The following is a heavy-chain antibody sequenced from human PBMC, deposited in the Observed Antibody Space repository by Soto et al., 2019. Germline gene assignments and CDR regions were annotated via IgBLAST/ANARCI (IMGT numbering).Heavy chain of an antibody. CDR3: ARDLESSIDY. D-gene: IGHD6-13*01. V-gene: IGHV1-69*05. J-gene: IGHJ4*02. Sequence: GASVKVSCKASGGTFSSYAISWVRQAPGQGLEWMGGIIPIFGNTNYSQNFQGRVTITRDTSATTVYMELSSLTSEDTTVYYCARDLESSIDYWGQGTPVTVSS. CDR1: GGTFSSYA. CDR2: IIPIFGNT.